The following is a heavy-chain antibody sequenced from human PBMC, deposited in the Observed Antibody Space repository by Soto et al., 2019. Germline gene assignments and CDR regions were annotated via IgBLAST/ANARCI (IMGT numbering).Heavy chain of an antibody. CDR3: ARGPWGAVTLCDK. CDR2: ISGSGDTT. V-gene: IGHV3-23*01. J-gene: IGHJ4*02. Sequence: EVQLLESGGALIQPGGSLRLSCAASGFSFSSFVMTWVRQAPGKGLEWVSSISGSGDTTYYAESVKGRFTISRDNSKNTLYLRVNSLRPDDTAMYYCARGPWGAVTLCDKWGQGTLVTVSS. D-gene: IGHD4-17*01. CDR1: GFSFSSFV.